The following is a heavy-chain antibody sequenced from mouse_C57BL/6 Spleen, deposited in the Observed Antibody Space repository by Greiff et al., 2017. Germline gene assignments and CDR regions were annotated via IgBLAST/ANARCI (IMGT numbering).Heavy chain of an antibody. V-gene: IGHV1-53*01. CDR3: ARDAYYYGSSLYYYCMDY. D-gene: IGHD1-1*01. J-gene: IGHJ4*01. CDR2: INPSNGGT. Sequence: QVQLQQPGTELVKPGASVKLSCKACGYTFTSYWMHWVKQRPGQGLEWIGNINPSNGGTNYNEKFKSKATLTVDKSSSTAYMQLSSLTSEDSAVYDGARDAYYYGSSLYYYCMDYWGQGTSVTVSS. CDR1: GYTFTSYW.